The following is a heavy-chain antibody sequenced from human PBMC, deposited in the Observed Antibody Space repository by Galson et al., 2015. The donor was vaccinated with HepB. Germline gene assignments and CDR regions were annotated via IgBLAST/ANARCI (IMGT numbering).Heavy chain of an antibody. D-gene: IGHD6-19*01. Sequence: CKASGYTFTSYGITWVRQAHGQGLEWMGWISAYNGNTNYAQKFQGRVTLTTDTSTSTAYMELRSLRSDDTAVYYCARGGSGWYANLMYGMDVWGQGTTVTVSS. CDR2: ISAYNGNT. J-gene: IGHJ6*02. V-gene: IGHV1-18*01. CDR3: ARGGSGWYANLMYGMDV. CDR1: GYTFTSYG.